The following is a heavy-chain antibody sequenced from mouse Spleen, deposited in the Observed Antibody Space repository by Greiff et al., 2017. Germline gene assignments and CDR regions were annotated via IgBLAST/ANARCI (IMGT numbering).Heavy chain of an antibody. CDR2: IDPSDSYT. Sequence: QVQLQQSGAELVKPGASVKLSCKASGYTFTSYWMQWVKQRPGQGLEWIGEIDPSDSYTNYNQKFKGKATLTVDTSSSTAYMQLSSLTSEDSAVYYCARASYYFDYWGQGTTLTVSS. CDR3: ARASYYFDY. J-gene: IGHJ2*01. V-gene: IGHV1-50*01. CDR1: GYTFTSYW.